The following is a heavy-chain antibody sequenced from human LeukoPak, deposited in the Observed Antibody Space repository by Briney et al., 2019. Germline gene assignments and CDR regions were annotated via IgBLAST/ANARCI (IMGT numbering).Heavy chain of an antibody. Sequence: GASVTVSRKASVYTFTGYYMHWVRQAPEQGLEWMGWINPNSGGTNYAQKFQGRVTMTRDTSISTAYMELSRLRSDDTAVYYCARARYSSGWYFDYWGQGTLVTVSS. V-gene: IGHV1-2*02. CDR2: INPNSGGT. D-gene: IGHD6-19*01. J-gene: IGHJ4*02. CDR3: ARARYSSGWYFDY. CDR1: VYTFTGYY.